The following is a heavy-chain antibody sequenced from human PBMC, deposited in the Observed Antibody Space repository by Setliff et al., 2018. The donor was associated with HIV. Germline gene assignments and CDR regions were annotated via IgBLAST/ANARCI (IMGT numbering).Heavy chain of an antibody. D-gene: IGHD2-15*01. CDR1: GDSISSTHYY. J-gene: IGHJ4*02. CDR3: AGSGCKGGSCWSHSVMVF. Sequence: SETLSLTCTVSGDSISSTHYYWSWIRQPAGKGLEWIGRIYTTGTTNYNPSLKSRVTISVDTSKNQFFLNLTSMSAADSAVYYCAGSGCKGGSCWSHSVMVFWGQGALVTVSS. CDR2: IYTTGTT. V-gene: IGHV4-61*02.